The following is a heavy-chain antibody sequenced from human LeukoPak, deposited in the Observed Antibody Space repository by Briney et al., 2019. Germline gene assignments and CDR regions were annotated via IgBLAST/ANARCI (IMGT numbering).Heavy chain of an antibody. J-gene: IGHJ4*02. CDR1: GFTFSSYS. CDR2: ISSSSSYI. D-gene: IGHD1-7*01. CDR3: AREGLELPFVDY. V-gene: IGHV3-21*01. Sequence: KSGGSLRLSCAASGFTFSSYSMNWVRQAPGKGLEWVSSISSSSSYIYYADSVKGRFTISRDNAKNSLYLQMNSLRAEDTAVYYCAREGLELPFVDYWGQGALVTVSS.